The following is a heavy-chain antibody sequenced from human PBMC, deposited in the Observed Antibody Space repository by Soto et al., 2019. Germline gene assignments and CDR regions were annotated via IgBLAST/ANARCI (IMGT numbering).Heavy chain of an antibody. J-gene: IGHJ4*02. CDR1: GYTFTSYG. CDR3: ARDDIMITFGGVIPFDY. D-gene: IGHD3-16*02. CDR2: ISAYNGNT. V-gene: IGHV1-18*01. Sequence: GASVKVSCKASGYTFTSYGISWVRQAPGQGLEWMGWISAYNGNTNYAQKLQGRVTMTTDTSTSTAYMELRSLRSDDTAVYYCARDDIMITFGGVIPFDYWGQGTLVTVSS.